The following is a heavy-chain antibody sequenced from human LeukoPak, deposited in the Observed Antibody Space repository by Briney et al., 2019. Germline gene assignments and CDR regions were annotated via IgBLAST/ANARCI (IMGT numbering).Heavy chain of an antibody. Sequence: ASVKVSCKASGYTFTSYDINWVRQATGQGLEWMGWMNPNSGNTGYAQKFQGRVTMTRNTSISTAYMELSSLRSEDTAVYYCASSNLNKQWLVRYYYYGMDVWGQGTTVTVSS. CDR1: GYTFTSYD. CDR2: MNPNSGNT. D-gene: IGHD6-19*01. V-gene: IGHV1-8*01. CDR3: ASSNLNKQWLVRYYYYGMDV. J-gene: IGHJ6*02.